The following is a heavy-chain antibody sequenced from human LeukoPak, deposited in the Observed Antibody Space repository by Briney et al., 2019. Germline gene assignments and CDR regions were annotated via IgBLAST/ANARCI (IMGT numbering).Heavy chain of an antibody. CDR1: GGSFSGYY. CDR3: ARFLRKIGYCSSTSCRTGYYFDY. Sequence: SETLSPTCAVYGGSFSGYYWSWIRPPPGKGLEWIGEINHSGSTNYNPSLKSRVTISVDTSKNQFSLKLSSVTAADTAVYYCARFLRKIGYCSSTSCRTGYYFDYWGQGTLVTVSS. V-gene: IGHV4-34*01. D-gene: IGHD2-2*01. CDR2: INHSGST. J-gene: IGHJ4*02.